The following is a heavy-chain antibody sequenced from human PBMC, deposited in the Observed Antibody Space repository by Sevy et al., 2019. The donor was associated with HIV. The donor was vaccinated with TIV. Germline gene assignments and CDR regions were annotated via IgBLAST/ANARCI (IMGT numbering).Heavy chain of an antibody. J-gene: IGHJ6*02. CDR2: IIPIFGTA. Sequence: ASVKVSCKASGGTFSSYAISWVRQAPGQGLEWMAGIIPIFGTANYAQKFQGRVTITADESTSTAYMELSSLRSEDTAVYYCARGRAAAEHDLNYYYYYGMDVWGQGTTVTVSS. CDR1: GGTFSSYA. D-gene: IGHD6-13*01. V-gene: IGHV1-69*13. CDR3: ARGRAAAEHDLNYYYYYGMDV.